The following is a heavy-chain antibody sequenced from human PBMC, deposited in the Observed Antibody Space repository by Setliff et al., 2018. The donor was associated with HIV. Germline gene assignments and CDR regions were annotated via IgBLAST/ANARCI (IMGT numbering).Heavy chain of an antibody. CDR1: GYSFTSYW. CDR3: SRSNLPEMYYFDY. CDR2: IYPGDSDT. J-gene: IGHJ4*02. Sequence: PGESLKISCKGSGYSFTSYWIGWVRQMPGKGLEWMGIIYPGDSDTRYSPSFQGQVTISADKSISTAYLQWSSLKASDTAMYYCSRSNLPEMYYFDYWGQGTLVTVSS. V-gene: IGHV5-51*01.